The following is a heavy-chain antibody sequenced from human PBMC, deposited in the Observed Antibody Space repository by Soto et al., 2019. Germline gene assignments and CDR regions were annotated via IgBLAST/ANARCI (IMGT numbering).Heavy chain of an antibody. D-gene: IGHD5-12*01. CDR3: ASQLSGNIVATIPY. V-gene: IGHV4-39*01. CDR1: GGSISSSSYY. CDR2: IYYSGST. Sequence: QLQLQESGPGLVKPSETLSLTCTVSGGSISSSSYYWGWIRQPPGKGLEWIGSIYYSGSTYYNPSLKRRVTISVDTSKNQFSLKLSSVTAADTAVYYCASQLSGNIVATIPYWGQGTLVTVSS. J-gene: IGHJ4*02.